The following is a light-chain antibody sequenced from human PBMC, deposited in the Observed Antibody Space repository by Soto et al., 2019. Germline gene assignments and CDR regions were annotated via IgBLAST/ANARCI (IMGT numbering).Light chain of an antibody. J-gene: IGKJ2*01. V-gene: IGKV1-12*01. Sequence: DIQMTQSPSSVSASVGDTVTITCRASQDINSRLAWFQQQPGRPPKYVIQAATMLQSGFPSRFAGSGSGRDFTLTIHTLQPQDSETYYFLQGANFPRTFGQGTQVDI. CDR1: QDINSR. CDR3: LQGANFPRT. CDR2: AAT.